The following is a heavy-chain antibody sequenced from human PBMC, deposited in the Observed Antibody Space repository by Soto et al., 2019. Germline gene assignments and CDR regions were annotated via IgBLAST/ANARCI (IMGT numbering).Heavy chain of an antibody. CDR2: ISYDGSNK. J-gene: IGHJ4*02. CDR3: ARDRREGYGDFDY. D-gene: IGHD4-17*01. Sequence: GGSLRLSCAASGFTFSSYAMHWVRQAPGKGLEWVAVISYDGSNKYYADSVKGRFTISRDNSKNTLYLQMNSLRAEDTAVYYCARDRREGYGDFDYWGQGTLVTVSS. V-gene: IGHV3-30*04. CDR1: GFTFSSYA.